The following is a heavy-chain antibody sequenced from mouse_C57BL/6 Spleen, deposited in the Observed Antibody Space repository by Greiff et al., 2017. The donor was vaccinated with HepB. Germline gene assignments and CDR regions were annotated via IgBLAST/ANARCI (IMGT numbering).Heavy chain of an antibody. D-gene: IGHD3-2*02. Sequence: QVQLQQSGAELVRPGASVTLSCKASGYTFTDYEMHWVKQTPVHGLEWIGAIDPETGGTAYNQKFKGKAILTANQSSSTAYMELRSLTSEDSAVYYCTRSPDSSSYVGWDYWGQGTTLTVSS. CDR2: IDPETGGT. CDR3: TRSPDSSSYVGWDY. J-gene: IGHJ2*01. V-gene: IGHV1-15*01. CDR1: GYTFTDYE.